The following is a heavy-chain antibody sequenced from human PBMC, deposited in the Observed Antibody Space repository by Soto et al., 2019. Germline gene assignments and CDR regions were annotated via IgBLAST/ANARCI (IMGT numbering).Heavy chain of an antibody. Sequence: GGSLRLSCAASGFTFSSYSMNWVRQAPGKGLEWVSSISSSSSYIYYANSVKGRFTISRDNAKNSLYLQMNSLRAEDTAVYYCARDTGIAVGDDAFDIWGQGTMVTVSS. V-gene: IGHV3-21*01. CDR2: ISSSSSYI. CDR1: GFTFSSYS. J-gene: IGHJ3*02. CDR3: ARDTGIAVGDDAFDI. D-gene: IGHD6-19*01.